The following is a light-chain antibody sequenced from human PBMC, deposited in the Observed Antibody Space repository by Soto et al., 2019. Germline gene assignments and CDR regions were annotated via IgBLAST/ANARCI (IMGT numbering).Light chain of an antibody. CDR1: QSLRRS. Sequence: ETMMTQSPDTLSVSLGERATLSCRASQSLRRSLAWYQQKPGQAPRLLLYDASTRANGIPARFSGSGSGTELTLTISSLQSEDFAVYYCQQYNNWPTITFGQGTRLEIK. CDR2: DAS. J-gene: IGKJ5*01. V-gene: IGKV3-15*01. CDR3: QQYNNWPTIT.